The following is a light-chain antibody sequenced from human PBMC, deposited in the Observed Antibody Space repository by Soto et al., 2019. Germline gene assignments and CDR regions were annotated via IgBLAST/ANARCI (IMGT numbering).Light chain of an antibody. Sequence: DIQMTQSPSTLSASAGDRVTITCRASQSVSRGLAWYQQKPGKAPKVLIYDASNLQSGVPSRFSVSGSGTEFTLTISSLQPDDFATYYCQQYNSYSVTFGQGTKVEIK. CDR3: QQYNSYSVT. J-gene: IGKJ1*01. CDR1: QSVSRG. CDR2: DAS. V-gene: IGKV1-5*01.